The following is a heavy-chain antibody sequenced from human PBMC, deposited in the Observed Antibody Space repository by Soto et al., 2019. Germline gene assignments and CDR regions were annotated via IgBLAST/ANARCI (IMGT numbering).Heavy chain of an antibody. D-gene: IGHD3-22*01. J-gene: IGHJ4*02. Sequence: GGSLRLSCTASGFTFNRYAIHWVRQAPAKGLEWVAVILSDGSKKYYGDSVKGRFTISRDNSKKTLYLQMNSLRPEGTALYYCAKDEYYYSRSGYYIFDSWGQGTLVTVSS. CDR3: AKDEYYYSRSGYYIFDS. V-gene: IGHV3-30-3*01. CDR1: GFTFNRYA. CDR2: ILSDGSKK.